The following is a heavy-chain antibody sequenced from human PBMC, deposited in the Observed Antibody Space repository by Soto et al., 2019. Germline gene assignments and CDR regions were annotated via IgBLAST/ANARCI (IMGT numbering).Heavy chain of an antibody. V-gene: IGHV3-30*18. J-gene: IGHJ6*02. CDR3: AKESAGNQVVTATQTIYYYYYGMDV. Sequence: GGSLRLSCAASGFTFSSYGMHWVRQAPGKGLEWVAVISYDGRNKYYADSVKGRFTISRDNSKNTLYLQMNSLRAEDTAVYYCAKESAGNQVVTATQTIYYYYYGMDVWGQGTTVTVSS. CDR2: ISYDGRNK. CDR1: GFTFSSYG. D-gene: IGHD2-21*02.